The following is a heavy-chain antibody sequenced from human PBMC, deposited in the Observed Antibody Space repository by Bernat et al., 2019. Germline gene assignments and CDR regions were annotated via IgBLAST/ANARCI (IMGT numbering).Heavy chain of an antibody. Sequence: QVQLVQSGAEVKKPGASVKVSCKASGYTFTSYGISWVRQAPGQGLEWMGWISAYNGKTNYAQKLQGRVTMTTDASTSTAYMELRSVRSDDTAVYYCARVGVAARYYYYYGMDVWGQGTTVTVSS. J-gene: IGHJ6*02. CDR2: ISAYNGKT. V-gene: IGHV1-18*04. D-gene: IGHD6-6*01. CDR3: ARVGVAARYYYYYGMDV. CDR1: GYTFTSYG.